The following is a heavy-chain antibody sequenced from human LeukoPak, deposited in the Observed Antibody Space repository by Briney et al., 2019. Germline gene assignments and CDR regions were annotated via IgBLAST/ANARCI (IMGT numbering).Heavy chain of an antibody. V-gene: IGHV3-49*03. D-gene: IGHD7-27*01. J-gene: IGHJ3*01. Sequence: GGSLRLSCTGSGFNFGDNSVGWFRQAPGKGLEWVGFIRSKANGATTEYAVSVKGGITISRDESKSIAYLHMNSLKTEDTAVYYCAAPSNWGRYGTFDVWGQGAVVTVSS. CDR2: IRSKANGATT. CDR1: GFNFGDNS. CDR3: AAPSNWGRYGTFDV.